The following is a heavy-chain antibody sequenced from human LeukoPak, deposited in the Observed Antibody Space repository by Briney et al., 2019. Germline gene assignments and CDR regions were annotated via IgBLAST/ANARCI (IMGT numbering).Heavy chain of an antibody. D-gene: IGHD5-18*01. J-gene: IGHJ6*03. CDR1: GGSISSYY. Sequence: SETLSLTCTVSGGSISSYYWSWIRQPPGKGLEWIGYIYTSGSTNYNPSLKSRVIISVDTSKNQFSLKLSSVTAADTAVYYCARLYSTGYSYASLIYYYYYRDVWGKGTTVTVSS. CDR3: ARLYSTGYSYASLIYYYYYRDV. CDR2: IYTSGST. V-gene: IGHV4-4*09.